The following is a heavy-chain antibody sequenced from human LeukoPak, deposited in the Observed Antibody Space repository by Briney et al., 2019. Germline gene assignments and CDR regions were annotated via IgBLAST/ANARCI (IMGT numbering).Heavy chain of an antibody. V-gene: IGHV4-59*08. CDR3: ARRESSSSSSDY. CDR1: GGPIRSDH. CDR2: IYYTGRT. J-gene: IGHJ4*02. Sequence: SETLSLTCTVSGGPIRSDHWSWIREPPGKGLELIGYIYYTGRTNYNPSLKSRVTISLDTSKNQFSLKLRSVTAADTAMYYCARRESSSSSSDYWGQGTLVTVSS. D-gene: IGHD6-6*01.